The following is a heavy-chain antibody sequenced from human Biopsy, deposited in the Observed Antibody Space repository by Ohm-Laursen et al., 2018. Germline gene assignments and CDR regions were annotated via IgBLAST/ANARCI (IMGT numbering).Heavy chain of an antibody. CDR2: IFTSGST. D-gene: IGHD3-22*01. CDR3: AKGYTDYSDSSGFSYYFRY. CDR1: GASISDYY. Sequence: SDTLSLTCAVSGASISDYYCVWIRQPAGKGLEWIGLIFTSGSTTYNPSPRSRVTMSVDTSKNQFTLKLSSVTAADTAIYYCAKGYTDYSDSSGFSYYFRYWGQGTLVTVSS. J-gene: IGHJ4*02. V-gene: IGHV4-4*07.